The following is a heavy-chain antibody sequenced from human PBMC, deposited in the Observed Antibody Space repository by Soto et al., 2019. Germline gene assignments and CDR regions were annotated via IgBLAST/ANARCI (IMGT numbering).Heavy chain of an antibody. D-gene: IGHD6-13*01. V-gene: IGHV4-59*11. J-gene: IGHJ4*01. Sequence: PSETLALTCTVSGGSINNHYWSWIRQPPEKGLEWIGYIYYTGSTNYNPSLKSRVTMSVDTSKNQFSLKLTSVTAADTAVYSCARLRDIAAACTAGDHYSASWGHGTLVPVSS. CDR3: ARLRDIAAACTAGDHYSAS. CDR2: IYYTGST. CDR1: GGSINNHY.